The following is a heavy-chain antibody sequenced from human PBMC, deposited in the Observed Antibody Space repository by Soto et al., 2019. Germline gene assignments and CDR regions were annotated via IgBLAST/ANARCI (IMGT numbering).Heavy chain of an antibody. D-gene: IGHD4-17*01. CDR2: MYYSGST. CDR1: GGSISSSSYF. V-gene: IGHV4-39*01. Sequence: QLQLQESGPGLVKPSETLSLTCSVSGGSISSSSYFWGWIRQPPGKGLEWIGSMYYSGSTYYNPSLKRRVPISVDTARNQFSLKLRSVTAANTAVYYCASHGERTIRSLNRFDPWGQGTLVTVSS. J-gene: IGHJ5*02. CDR3: ASHGERTIRSLNRFDP.